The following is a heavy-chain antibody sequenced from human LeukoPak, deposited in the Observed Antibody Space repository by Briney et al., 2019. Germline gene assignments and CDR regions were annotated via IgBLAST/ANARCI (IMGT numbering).Heavy chain of an antibody. D-gene: IGHD6-6*01. J-gene: IGHJ4*02. Sequence: GESLKISCKGAGYSFTSYWIGWVRQMPGKGLEWMGVIYPGDSHTRYSPSFQGQVTISADKSISTAYLQWSSLKASDTAMYYCARSAFSSSSPPFDYWGQGTPVTVSS. CDR1: GYSFTSYW. V-gene: IGHV5-51*01. CDR3: ARSAFSSSSPPFDY. CDR2: IYPGDSHT.